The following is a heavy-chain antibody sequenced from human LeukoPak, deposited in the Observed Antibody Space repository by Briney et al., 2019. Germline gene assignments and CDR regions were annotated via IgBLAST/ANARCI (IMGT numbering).Heavy chain of an antibody. D-gene: IGHD3-22*01. V-gene: IGHV3-73*01. CDR1: GFTFSGSA. CDR2: IRSKANNYAT. CDR3: TRRSKDDSSGYYDR. Sequence: GGSLRLSCAASGFTFSGSAMHWVRQASGKGLEGVGRIRSKANNYATAYAASVKGRFTISRDDSKNTAYLQMNSLKTEDTAVYYCTRRSKDDSSGYYDRWGQGTLVTVSS. J-gene: IGHJ5*02.